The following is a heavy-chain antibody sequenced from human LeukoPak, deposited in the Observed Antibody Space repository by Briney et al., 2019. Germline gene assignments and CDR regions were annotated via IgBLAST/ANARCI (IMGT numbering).Heavy chain of an antibody. V-gene: IGHV3-30*18. Sequence: GGSLRLSCADSGFTFSTYGMHWVRQAPGKGLEWVADISYDGSNEYYADSVKGRFTISRDNSKNTLYLQMNSLRVEDTAVYYCAKEKGNIDAFDIWGRGTMVTVSS. J-gene: IGHJ3*02. CDR3: AKEKGNIDAFDI. D-gene: IGHD2/OR15-2a*01. CDR2: ISYDGSNE. CDR1: GFTFSTYG.